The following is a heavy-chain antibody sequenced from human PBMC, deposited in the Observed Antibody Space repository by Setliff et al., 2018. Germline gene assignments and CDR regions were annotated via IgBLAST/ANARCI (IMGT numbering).Heavy chain of an antibody. CDR1: GGTFSKYG. CDR2: IIPNFRTT. D-gene: IGHD4-4*01. CDR3: ARADYIRYFYMDA. J-gene: IGHJ6*03. V-gene: IGHV1-69*05. Sequence: ASVKVSCKASGGTFSKYGISWVRQAPGQGLEWMGGIIPNFRTTSYAQKFQGRVTISTDESTMTAYMELNSLRPEDTAVYYCARADYIRYFYMDAWGKGTTVTVSS.